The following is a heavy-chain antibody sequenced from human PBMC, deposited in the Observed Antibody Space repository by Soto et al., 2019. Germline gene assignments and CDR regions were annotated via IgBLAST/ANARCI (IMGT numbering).Heavy chain of an antibody. J-gene: IGHJ3*02. V-gene: IGHV1-46*01. CDR3: AREGRQGSSFDI. CDR2: INPVDGST. Sequence: QVQLVQSGAEVKKPGASVKVSCKASGYTFTTYYMHWVRQAPGQGLELMGIINPVDGSTRNAQKFQGRSTMTRDTATSTVYMELSSLRSADTAVFYCAREGRQGSSFDIWGQGTMVTVSS. CDR1: GYTFTTYY.